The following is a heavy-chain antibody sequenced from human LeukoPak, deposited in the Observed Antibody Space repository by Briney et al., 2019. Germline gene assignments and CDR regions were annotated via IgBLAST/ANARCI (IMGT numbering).Heavy chain of an antibody. J-gene: IGHJ3*02. CDR1: GGTFSSYA. Sequence: SVKVSCKASGGTFSSYAISWVRQAPGQGLEWMGGIIPIFGTANYAQKFQGGVTITADESTSTAYMELSSLRSEDTAVYYCARDQTVVTPRNAFDIWGQGTMVTVSS. CDR3: ARDQTVVTPRNAFDI. D-gene: IGHD4-23*01. V-gene: IGHV1-69*13. CDR2: IIPIFGTA.